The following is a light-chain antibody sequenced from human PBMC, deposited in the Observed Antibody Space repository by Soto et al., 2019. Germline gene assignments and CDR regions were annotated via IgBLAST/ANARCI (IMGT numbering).Light chain of an antibody. V-gene: IGLV2-23*01. CDR3: CTYAGGTTWV. J-gene: IGLJ3*02. CDR1: SSDVASYNL. CDR2: EGG. Sequence: QSALTQPASVSGSPGQSITISCTGTSSDVASYNLVSWYQQHPGKAPKLMISEGGKRPSGVSDRFSGSKSGNTASLTISGLQAEYDADYYCCTYAGGTTWVFGGGAKLTVL.